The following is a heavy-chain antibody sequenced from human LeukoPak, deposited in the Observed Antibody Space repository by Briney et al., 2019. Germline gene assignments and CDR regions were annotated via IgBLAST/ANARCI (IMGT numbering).Heavy chain of an antibody. J-gene: IGHJ4*02. CDR3: ARHRSLSIAAAFDY. CDR1: GGSISSSSYY. Sequence: TSETLSLTCSVSGGSISSSSYYWGWIRQPPGKGLEWIGTIYYSGRNYYNPTLKGRVTMSVDTSKNQFSLRLSSVTAADTAVYYCARHRSLSIAAAFDYWGQGTLVTVSS. D-gene: IGHD6-25*01. V-gene: IGHV4-39*01. CDR2: IYYSGRN.